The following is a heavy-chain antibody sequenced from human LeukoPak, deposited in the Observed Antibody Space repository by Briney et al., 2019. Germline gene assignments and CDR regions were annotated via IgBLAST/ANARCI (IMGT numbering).Heavy chain of an antibody. CDR3: AKGHITMVRGVIPTLFDY. J-gene: IGHJ4*02. V-gene: IGHV3-23*01. D-gene: IGHD3-10*01. CDR1: GFTFSSYA. CDR2: ISGSGGST. Sequence: QSGGSLRLSCAASGFTFSSYAMSWVRQAPGKGLELVSAISGSGGSTYYADSVKGRFTISRDNSKNTLYLQMNSLRAEDTAVYYCAKGHITMVRGVIPTLFDYWGQGTLVTVSS.